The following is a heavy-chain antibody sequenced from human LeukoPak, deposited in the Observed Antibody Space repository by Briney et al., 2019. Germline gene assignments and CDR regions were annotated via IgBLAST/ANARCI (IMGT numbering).Heavy chain of an antibody. V-gene: IGHV3-53*01. CDR3: ARGPSWRNPLDY. Sequence: GGSLRLSCAASGFTVSSNYMSWVRQAPGKGLEWVSVIYSGGSTYYADSVKGRFTISRDNSKNTLYLQMNSLRAEDTAVYYCARGPSWRNPLDYWGQGTLVTVSS. J-gene: IGHJ4*02. CDR2: IYSGGST. D-gene: IGHD1-14*01. CDR1: GFTVSSNY.